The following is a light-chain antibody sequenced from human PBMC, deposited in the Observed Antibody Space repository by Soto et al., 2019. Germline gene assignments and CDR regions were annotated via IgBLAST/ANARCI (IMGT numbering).Light chain of an antibody. V-gene: IGKV3D-15*01. CDR2: GAS. J-gene: IGKJ2*01. CDR1: QSVGSN. CDR3: QQYNNWPPYT. Sequence: PGERATVSCRASQSVGSNLAWYQQKPGQPPRLLIYGASTRASGIPARFTGSGSGTEFTLTISSLQSEDFALYYCQQYNNWPPYTFGQGTNLDI.